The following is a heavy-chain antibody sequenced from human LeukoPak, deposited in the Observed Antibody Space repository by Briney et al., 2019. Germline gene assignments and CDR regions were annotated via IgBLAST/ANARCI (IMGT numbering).Heavy chain of an antibody. Sequence: GGSLRLSCAASGFTFSSYAMSWVRQAPGEGLEWGSAISGSGGSTYYADSVKGGFTISRDNSKNTPYLQMNSLRAEDTAVYYCAKGPENDWSPPNFFDYWGQGTLVTVSS. CDR3: AKGPENDWSPPNFFDY. J-gene: IGHJ4*02. CDR2: ISGSGGST. CDR1: GFTFSSYA. V-gene: IGHV3-23*01. D-gene: IGHD1-1*01.